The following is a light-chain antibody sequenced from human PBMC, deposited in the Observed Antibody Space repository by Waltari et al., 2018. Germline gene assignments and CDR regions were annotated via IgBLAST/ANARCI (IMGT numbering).Light chain of an antibody. V-gene: IGKV1-39*01. CDR1: ENVNNY. J-gene: IGKJ2*03. CDR2: KAS. CDR3: QHNYGTPYS. Sequence: DIQMTQSPSSLSASVGDRVTITCRAIENVNNYLNWYQQKPGKAPKLLIYKASTLQSGVPSRFSGSGSGTDYTFTISSLQSEDVATYYCQHNYGTPYSFGQGTKVEIK.